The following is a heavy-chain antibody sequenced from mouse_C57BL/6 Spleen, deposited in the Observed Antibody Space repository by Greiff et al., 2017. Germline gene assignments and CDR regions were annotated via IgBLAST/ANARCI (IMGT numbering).Heavy chain of an antibody. CDR3: ARGGTVRYFDV. Sequence: VQLQQPGAELVRPGSSVKLSCKASGYTFTSYWMHWVKQRPIQGLEWIGNIYPSDSETHYNQKFKDKATLTVDKSSSTAYMQLSSLTSEDSAVYYCARGGTVRYFDVWGTGTTVTVAS. CDR1: GYTFTSYW. D-gene: IGHD1-1*01. J-gene: IGHJ1*03. V-gene: IGHV1-52*01. CDR2: IYPSDSET.